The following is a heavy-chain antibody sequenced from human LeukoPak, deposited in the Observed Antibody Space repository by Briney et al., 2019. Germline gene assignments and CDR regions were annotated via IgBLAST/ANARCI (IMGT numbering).Heavy chain of an antibody. V-gene: IGHV3-48*03. CDR2: ISSSGSTI. J-gene: IGHJ4*02. Sequence: GGSLRHSCAASGFTFSSYEMSGVRQAPGAGVGGVSYISSSGSTIYYADSVKGRFTNSRDNAKKPLYLQMNSLRAEDTAVYYCAGRYIYGLFDYWGQGTLVTVSS. CDR1: GFTFSSYE. CDR3: AGRYIYGLFDY. D-gene: IGHD5-18*01.